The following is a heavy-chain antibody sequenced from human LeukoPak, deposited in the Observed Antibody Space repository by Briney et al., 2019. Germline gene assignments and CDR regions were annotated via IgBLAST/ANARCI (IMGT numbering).Heavy chain of an antibody. CDR1: GFTFSDYY. J-gene: IGHJ4*02. CDR2: ISSSGSTI. V-gene: IGHV3-11*01. Sequence: GGYLRLSCAASGFTFSDYYMSWIRQAPGKGLEWVSYISSSGSTIYYADSVKGRFTISRDNAKNSLYLQMNSLRAENTAVYYCARLGSGSYYTGALDYWGQGTLVTVSS. CDR3: ARLGSGSYYTGALDY. D-gene: IGHD3-10*01.